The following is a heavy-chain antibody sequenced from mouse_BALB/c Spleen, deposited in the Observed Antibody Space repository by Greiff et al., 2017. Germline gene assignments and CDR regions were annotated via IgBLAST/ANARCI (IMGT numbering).Heavy chain of an antibody. Sequence: VKLQESGPQLVRPGASVKISCKASGYSFTSYWMHWVKQRPGQGLEWIGMIDPSDSETRLNQKFKDKATLTVDKSSSTAYMQLSSPTSEDSAVYYCARRGNSYAMDYWGQGTSVTVSS. J-gene: IGHJ4*01. D-gene: IGHD2-1*01. V-gene: IGHV1S126*01. CDR2: IDPSDSET. CDR3: ARRGNSYAMDY. CDR1: GYSFTSYW.